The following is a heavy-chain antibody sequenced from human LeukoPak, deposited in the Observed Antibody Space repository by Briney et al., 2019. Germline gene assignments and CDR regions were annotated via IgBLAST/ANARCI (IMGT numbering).Heavy chain of an antibody. J-gene: IGHJ6*02. V-gene: IGHV1-46*01. D-gene: IGHD5-24*01. CDR3: ASGLQDDYYYHYGMDV. CDR2: INPSGGST. CDR1: GYTFTSYY. Sequence: ASVKVSCKASGYTFTSYYMHWVRQAPGQGLEWMGIINPSGGSTSYAQKFQGRVTVTRDTSTSTVYMELSSLRSEDTAVYYCASGLQDDYYYHYGMDVWGQGTTVTVSS.